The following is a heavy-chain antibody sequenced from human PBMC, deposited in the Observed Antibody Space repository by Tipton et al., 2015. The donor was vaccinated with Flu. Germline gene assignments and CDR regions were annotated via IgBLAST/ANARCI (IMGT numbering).Heavy chain of an antibody. CDR2: ISAYNGNT. J-gene: IGHJ6*02. V-gene: IGHV1-18*01. Sequence: QVQLVQSGAEVKKPGASVKVSCKASGYTFTSYGISWVRQAPGQGLEWMGWISAYNGNTNYAQKLQGRVTMTTDTSTSTAYMELRSLRSDDTALYYCARDSPSQSLAFIVGAPYYYSYGMDVWGQGTTVTVSS. D-gene: IGHD1-26*01. CDR3: ARDSPSQSLAFIVGAPYYYSYGMDV. CDR1: GYTFTSYG.